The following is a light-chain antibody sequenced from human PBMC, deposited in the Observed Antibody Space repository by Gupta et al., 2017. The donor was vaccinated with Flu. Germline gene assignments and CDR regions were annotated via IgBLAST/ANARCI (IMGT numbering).Light chain of an antibody. J-gene: IGKJ2*01. V-gene: IGKV1-16*01. CDR3: QQYDSYPRT. CDR1: QDINNF. Sequence: DIQMTQSPSSLSVSVGDRVTITCRASQDINNFLAWFQQKPGKAPQSVIYSASSLSTGVPSSFSGSGSGTEYTLTVDNLQPEDLGTYYCQQYDSYPRTFGQGTKLEI. CDR2: SAS.